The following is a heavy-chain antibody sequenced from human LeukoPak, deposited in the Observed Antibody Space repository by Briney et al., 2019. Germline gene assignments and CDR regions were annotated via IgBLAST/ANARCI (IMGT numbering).Heavy chain of an antibody. J-gene: IGHJ5*02. Sequence: SQTLSLTFAISGDSVSSNSAAWNWIRQSPSRGLEWLGRTYYRSKWYNDYAVSVKSRITINPDTSKNQFSLQLNSVTPEDTAVYYCARAPFGAAAGNFWFDPWGQGTLVTVSS. CDR3: ARAPFGAAAGNFWFDP. CDR1: GDSVSSNSAA. CDR2: TYYRSKWYN. D-gene: IGHD6-13*01. V-gene: IGHV6-1*01.